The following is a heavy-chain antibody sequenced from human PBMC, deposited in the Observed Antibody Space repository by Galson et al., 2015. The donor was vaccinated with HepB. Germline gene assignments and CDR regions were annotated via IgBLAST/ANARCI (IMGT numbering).Heavy chain of an antibody. D-gene: IGHD5-24*01. CDR2: INPNSGGT. Sequence: SVKVSCKASGYTFTNYHMHWVRQAPGQGLEWMGWINPNSGGTNYAQKFQGRVTMTRDTTISAAYMELSGLRSDDTAVYYCARDPLRMGLQLHEYYYYMDVWGKGTTVTVSS. CDR3: ARDPLRMGLQLHEYYYYMDV. J-gene: IGHJ6*03. V-gene: IGHV1-2*02. CDR1: GYTFTNYH.